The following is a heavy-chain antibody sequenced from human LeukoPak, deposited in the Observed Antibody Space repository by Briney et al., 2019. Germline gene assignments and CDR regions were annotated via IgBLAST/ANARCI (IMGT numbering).Heavy chain of an antibody. CDR2: IIPILGIA. CDR1: GGTFSSYA. Sequence: ASVKASCKASGGTFSSYAISWVRQAPGQGLEWMGRIIPILGIANYAQKFQGRVTITADKSTSTAYMELSSLRSEDTAVYYCAREERFDPWGRGTLVTVSS. J-gene: IGHJ5*02. V-gene: IGHV1-69*04. CDR3: AREERFDP.